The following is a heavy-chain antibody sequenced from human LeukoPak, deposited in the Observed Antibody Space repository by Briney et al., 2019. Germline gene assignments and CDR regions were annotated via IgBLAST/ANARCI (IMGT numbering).Heavy chain of an antibody. Sequence: RGSLRLSCAASGFTFSSYWMHWVRQAPGKGLVWASRINGDGSSTTYADSVKGRFTISRDNAKNTLYMQMNSLRAEDTAVYYCARGGTDDDFDIWGQGTMVTVSS. V-gene: IGHV3-74*01. D-gene: IGHD1-26*01. CDR2: INGDGSST. CDR3: ARGGTDDDFDI. CDR1: GFTFSSYW. J-gene: IGHJ3*02.